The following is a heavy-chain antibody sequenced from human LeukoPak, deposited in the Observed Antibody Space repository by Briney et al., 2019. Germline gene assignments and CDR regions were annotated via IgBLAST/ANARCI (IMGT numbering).Heavy chain of an antibody. J-gene: IGHJ6*04. Sequence: WGSLRLSCAASGFTFSSYEMNWVRQAPGKGLERVSYMKGRFTISRDNAKNSVYLQMNSLRAEDTAVYYCAELGITMIGGVWGKGTTVTISS. V-gene: IGHV3-48*03. CDR3: AELGITMIGGV. CDR1: GFTFSSYE. D-gene: IGHD3-10*02.